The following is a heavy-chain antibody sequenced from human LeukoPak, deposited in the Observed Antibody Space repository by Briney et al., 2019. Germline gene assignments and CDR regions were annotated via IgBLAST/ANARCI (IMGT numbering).Heavy chain of an antibody. CDR1: GFTFSNYA. J-gene: IGHJ4*02. CDR3: AKVSAADYIAGTFDY. Sequence: GGSLRLSCAASGFTFSNYAMSWVRQAPGKGLEWVSTISNGGISTYYADSVKGRFTISRDSSQNTLYLHMYSLRAEDTAIYYCAKVSAADYIAGTFDYWGQGTLVTVSS. V-gene: IGHV3-23*01. CDR2: ISNGGIST. D-gene: IGHD4/OR15-4a*01.